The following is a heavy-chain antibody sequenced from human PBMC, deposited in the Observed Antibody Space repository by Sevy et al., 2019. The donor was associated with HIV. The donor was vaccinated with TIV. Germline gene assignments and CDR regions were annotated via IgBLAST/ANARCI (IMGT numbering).Heavy chain of an antibody. J-gene: IGHJ6*02. CDR3: ARDYVLPATIDYYYYGMDV. V-gene: IGHV3-21*01. CDR1: GFTFSTYN. CDR2: VSSSSSYI. D-gene: IGHD2-2*01. Sequence: GGSLRLSCAASGFTFSTYNMNWVRQAPGKGLEWVSSVSSSSSYIYYADSVKGRFTISRDNAKTSLYLQMNSLRAEDTAVYYCARDYVLPATIDYYYYGMDVWGQGTTVTVSS.